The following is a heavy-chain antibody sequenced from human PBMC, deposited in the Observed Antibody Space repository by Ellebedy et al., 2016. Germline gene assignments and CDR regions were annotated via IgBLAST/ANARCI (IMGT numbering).Heavy chain of an antibody. V-gene: IGHV3-30*18. D-gene: IGHD5-18*01. CDR2: ISYDGSNK. CDR1: GFIFSSYG. J-gene: IGHJ4*02. Sequence: GESLKISXAASGFIFSSYGMHWVRQAPGKGLEWVAAISYDGSNKYYADSVKGRFTISRDNSKNTLYVQMNSLRAEDTAVYYCAKAGGIQLWVPTNDYWGQGTLVTVSS. CDR3: AKAGGIQLWVPTNDY.